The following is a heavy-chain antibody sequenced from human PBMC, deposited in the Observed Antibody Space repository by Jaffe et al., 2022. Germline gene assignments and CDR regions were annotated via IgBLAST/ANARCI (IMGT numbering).Heavy chain of an antibody. V-gene: IGHV1-69*01. D-gene: IGHD3-22*01. CDR2: IIPIFGTA. Sequence: QVQLVQSGAEVKKPGSSVKVSCKASGGTFSSYAISWVRQAPGQGLEWMGGIIPIFGTANYAQKFQGRVTITADESTSTAYMELSSLRSEDTAVYYCATAILRRGYLKNGFDYWGQGTLVTVSS. CDR3: ATAILRRGYLKNGFDY. J-gene: IGHJ4*02. CDR1: GGTFSSYA.